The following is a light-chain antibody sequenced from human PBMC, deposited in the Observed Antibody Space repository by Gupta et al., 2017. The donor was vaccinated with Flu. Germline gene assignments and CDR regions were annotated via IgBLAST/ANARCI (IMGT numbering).Light chain of an antibody. CDR1: RSNIVEGGY. CDR3: ESYDSSLSDHVV. J-gene: IGLJ2*01. V-gene: IGLV1-40*01. Sequence: TNACTRSRSNIVEGGYVGWYHQHPRATPNHLIYGGNNRPSVGPARLSGSKSGTTATLPITELPAEEEADYYCESYDSSLSDHVVFGGGTKLTVL. CDR2: GGN.